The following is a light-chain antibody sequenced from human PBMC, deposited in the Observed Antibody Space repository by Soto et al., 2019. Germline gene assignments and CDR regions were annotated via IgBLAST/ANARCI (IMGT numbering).Light chain of an antibody. CDR1: SSDVGGYNY. J-gene: IGLJ2*01. V-gene: IGLV2-14*01. Sequence: QSALTQPASVSGSPGQSITISCTGTSSDVGGYNYVSWYQQHPGKAPKLMIYDVSNRPSGVSNRFSGSKSGNTASLTISGLVAEDEADYYCSSYTSSSTNVVFGGGTKLTVL. CDR3: SSYTSSSTNVV. CDR2: DVS.